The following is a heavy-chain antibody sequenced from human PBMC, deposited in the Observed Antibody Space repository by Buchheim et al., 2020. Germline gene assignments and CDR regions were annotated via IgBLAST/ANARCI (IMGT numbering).Heavy chain of an antibody. J-gene: IGHJ4*02. CDR3: ARDYNFWSGYLAY. D-gene: IGHD3-3*01. CDR1: GFTFSSYW. Sequence: EVQLVESGGGLVQPGGSLRLSCAASGFTFSSYWMTWVRQAPGKGLEWVANIKQDGSVKHYVDSVKGRFTISRDNAKNALYLQMNSLRAEDTAVYYCARDYNFWSGYLAYWGQGTL. V-gene: IGHV3-7*01. CDR2: IKQDGSVK.